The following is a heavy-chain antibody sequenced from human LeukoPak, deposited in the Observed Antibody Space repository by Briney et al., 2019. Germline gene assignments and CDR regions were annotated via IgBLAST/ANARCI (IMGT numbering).Heavy chain of an antibody. V-gene: IGHV1-18*01. CDR1: GYTFTSYD. Sequence: ASVKVSCKASGYTFTSYDINWVRQATGQGPEWMGWISAYNGNTNYAQKLQGRVTMTTDTSTSTAYMELRSLRSDDTAVYYCARNLYSSSSGYYYYMDVWGKGTTVTVSS. CDR3: ARNLYSSSSGYYYYMDV. CDR2: ISAYNGNT. D-gene: IGHD6-6*01. J-gene: IGHJ6*03.